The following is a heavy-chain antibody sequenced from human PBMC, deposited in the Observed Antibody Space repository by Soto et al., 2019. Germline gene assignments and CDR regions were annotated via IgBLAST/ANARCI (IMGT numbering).Heavy chain of an antibody. CDR3: ARSSGYYYLEY. J-gene: IGHJ4*02. CDR1: GYTFTNYA. D-gene: IGHD3-22*01. Sequence: QVQLVQSGAEVKKPGASVKVSCKASGYTFTNYAMHWVLQAPGQRLEWMGWINDGNVNTKYSQQFQGRVTTTRDTSASTAYMELSSMRSEDKAVYYCARSSGYYYLEYWGQGTLVTGYS. V-gene: IGHV1-3*01. CDR2: INDGNVNT.